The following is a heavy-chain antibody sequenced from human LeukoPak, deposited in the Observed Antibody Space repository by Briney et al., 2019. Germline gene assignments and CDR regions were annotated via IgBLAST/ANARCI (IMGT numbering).Heavy chain of an antibody. J-gene: IGHJ4*02. D-gene: IGHD4-11*01. V-gene: IGHV3-21*03. Sequence: GGSLRLSCAASGFTFSSYSMNWVRQAPGKGLEWVSSISSSSSYIYYADSVKGRFTISRDNAKKSLYLQMNSLRAEDTAVYYCARDDGDYRIDYWRQGTLVTVSS. CDR3: ARDDGDYRIDY. CDR2: ISSSSSYI. CDR1: GFTFSSYS.